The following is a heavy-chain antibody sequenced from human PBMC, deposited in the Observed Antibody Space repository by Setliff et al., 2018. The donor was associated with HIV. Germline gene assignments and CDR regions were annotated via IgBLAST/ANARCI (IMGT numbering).Heavy chain of an antibody. CDR2: IKQDGSEK. CDR1: GFTFSSYW. D-gene: IGHD2-8*01. CDR3: ARPYTVWVYGMDL. Sequence: GGSLRLSCAASGFTFSSYWMNWVRQAPGKGLEWVANIKQDGSEKYYVDSVKGRFTISRDNSKNTLYMQMNSLRAEDTAVYYCARPYTVWVYGMDLWGQGTTVTVSS. V-gene: IGHV3-7*01. J-gene: IGHJ6*02.